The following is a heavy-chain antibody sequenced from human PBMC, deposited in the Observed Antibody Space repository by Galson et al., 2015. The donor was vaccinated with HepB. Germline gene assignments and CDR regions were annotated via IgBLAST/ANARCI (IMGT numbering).Heavy chain of an antibody. CDR1: GGSISSYY. J-gene: IGHJ4*02. Sequence: SETLSLTCTVSGGSISSYYWSWIRQPPGKGLEWIGYIYYSGSTNYNPSLKSRVTISVDTSKNQFSLKLSSVTAADTAVYYCARAEAVVAATENYFDYWGQGTLVTVSS. V-gene: IGHV4-59*01. D-gene: IGHD2-15*01. CDR2: IYYSGST. CDR3: ARAEAVVAATENYFDY.